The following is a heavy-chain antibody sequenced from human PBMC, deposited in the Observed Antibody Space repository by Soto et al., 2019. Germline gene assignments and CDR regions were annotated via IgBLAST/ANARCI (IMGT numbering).Heavy chain of an antibody. CDR3: VRDMNYYGSGRGWFDP. CDR1: GYSFTIYG. V-gene: IGHV1-18*01. CDR2: ISTKNGNT. Sequence: QVHLEQSGTEVRKPGASVKVSCKTSGYSFTIYGISWVRQAPGQGLEWMAWISTKNGNTNYAQKLQGRVTLTTDASTSTAYIELRSLRSDDTAVYYCVRDMNYYGSGRGWFDPWGQGTLVTVSS. J-gene: IGHJ5*02. D-gene: IGHD3-10*01.